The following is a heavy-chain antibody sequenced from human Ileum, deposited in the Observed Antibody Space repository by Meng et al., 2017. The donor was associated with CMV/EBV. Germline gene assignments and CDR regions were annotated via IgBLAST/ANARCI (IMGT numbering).Heavy chain of an antibody. D-gene: IGHD2-2*01. Sequence: GEFLKISCPASGLSLSSSSVTLVRRAPGKGLEGVSRIHDDGSTTVYAHSVKGRYTISRDNAKNTLYLQMNRLRGDATAVYYCARRPPISEVSHAYINDVDAWGQGTTVTVSS. CDR1: GLSLSSSS. CDR3: ARRPPISEVSHAYINDVDA. V-gene: IGHV3-74*01. J-gene: IGHJ6*02. CDR2: IHDDGSTT.